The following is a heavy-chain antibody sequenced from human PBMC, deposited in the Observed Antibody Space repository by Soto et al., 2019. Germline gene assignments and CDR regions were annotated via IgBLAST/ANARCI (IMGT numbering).Heavy chain of an antibody. CDR2: ISAYNGNT. J-gene: IGHJ1*01. CDR1: GYTFTTYG. V-gene: IGHV1-18*01. D-gene: IGHD3-22*01. CDR3: ARAVDYYDSSGYYTHEYFQH. Sequence: QVQLVQSGGEVKKPGASVKVSCKASGYTFTTYGITWVRQGPGQGLEWMGWISAYNGNTNYAQKVQGRVNMTTDTSTRTAYMELRSLRSDDTAVYYCARAVDYYDSSGYYTHEYFQHWGQGTLVTVSS.